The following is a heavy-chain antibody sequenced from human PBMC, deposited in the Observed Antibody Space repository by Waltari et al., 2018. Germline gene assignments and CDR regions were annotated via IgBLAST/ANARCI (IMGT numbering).Heavy chain of an antibody. CDR3: ARAPLTIFADVAFDI. CDR1: GGTFRSYA. J-gene: IGHJ3*02. V-gene: IGHV1-69*05. D-gene: IGHD3-3*01. Sequence: QVQLVQSWAEVKKPGSSVKVSCQASGGTFRSYAISWVRQSPGQGLEWMGGIIPIFGTANYAQKFQGRVTITTDESTSTAYMELSSLRSEDTAVYYCARAPLTIFADVAFDIWGQGTMVTVSS. CDR2: IIPIFGTA.